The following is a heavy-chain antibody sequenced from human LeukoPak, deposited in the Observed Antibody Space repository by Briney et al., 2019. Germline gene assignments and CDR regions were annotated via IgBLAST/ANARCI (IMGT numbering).Heavy chain of an antibody. CDR2: ISYDGSNK. V-gene: IGHV3-30*18. D-gene: IGHD3-22*01. CDR1: GFTFSSYG. J-gene: IGHJ4*02. CDR3: AKSGSWFSGWADY. Sequence: GGSLRLSCAASGFTFSSYGIHWVRQAPGKGLEWVAVISYDGSNKYYADSVKGRFTISRDNSKNTLYLQMNSLRAEDTAVYYCAKSGSWFSGWADYWGQGTLVTVSS.